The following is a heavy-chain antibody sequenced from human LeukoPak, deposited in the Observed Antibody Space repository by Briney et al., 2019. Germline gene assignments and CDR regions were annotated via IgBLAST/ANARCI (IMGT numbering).Heavy chain of an antibody. Sequence: SVKVSCKASGYTFTNYAMHWVRQAPGQGLEWMGRIIPILGIANYAQKFQGRVTITADKSTSTAYMELSSLRSEDTAVYYCVREWSGAKWEPRQYYFDYWGQGTLVTVSS. J-gene: IGHJ4*02. CDR1: GYTFTNYA. CDR3: VREWSGAKWEPRQYYFDY. CDR2: IIPILGIA. V-gene: IGHV1-69*04. D-gene: IGHD1-26*01.